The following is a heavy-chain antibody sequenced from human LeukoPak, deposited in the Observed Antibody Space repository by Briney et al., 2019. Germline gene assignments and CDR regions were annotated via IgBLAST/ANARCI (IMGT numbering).Heavy chain of an antibody. CDR2: IRSKAYGGTT. Sequence: GGSLRLSCTASGFTFGDYPMSWVRQAPGKGLEWVGFIRSKAYGGTTEYAASVKGRFTISRDDSESIAYLQVDSLKTEDTAVYYCTRDDSGGWYPYGMDVWGQGTAVTVSS. V-gene: IGHV3-49*04. D-gene: IGHD6-19*01. J-gene: IGHJ6*02. CDR1: GFTFGDYP. CDR3: TRDDSGGWYPYGMDV.